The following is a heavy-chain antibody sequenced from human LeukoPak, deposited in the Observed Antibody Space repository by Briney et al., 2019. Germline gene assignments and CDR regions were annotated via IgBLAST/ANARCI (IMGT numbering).Heavy chain of an antibody. CDR3: ARDKRDYDILTGYYYYYYMDV. CDR1: GGSFSGYY. D-gene: IGHD3-9*01. Sequence: PSETLSLTCAVYGGSFSGYYWSWIRQPPGKGLEWIGRVYTSGSTNYNPSLKSRVTMSVDTSKNQFSLKLSSVTAADTAVYYCARDKRDYDILTGYYYYYYMDVWGKGTTVTISS. CDR2: VYTSGST. V-gene: IGHV4-4*07. J-gene: IGHJ6*03.